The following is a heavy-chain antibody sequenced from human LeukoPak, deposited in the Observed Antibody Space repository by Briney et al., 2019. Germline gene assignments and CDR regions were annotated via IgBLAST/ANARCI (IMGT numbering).Heavy chain of an antibody. Sequence: GGSLRLSCAASGFTFSSYAMHWVRQAPGEGLEWVAVISYDGSNKYYADSVKGRFTISRDNSKNTLYLQMNSLRAEDTAVYYCAKDQEGEQQLVFDYWGQGTLVTVSS. J-gene: IGHJ4*02. CDR1: GFTFSSYA. CDR2: ISYDGSNK. D-gene: IGHD6-13*01. CDR3: AKDQEGEQQLVFDY. V-gene: IGHV3-30-3*01.